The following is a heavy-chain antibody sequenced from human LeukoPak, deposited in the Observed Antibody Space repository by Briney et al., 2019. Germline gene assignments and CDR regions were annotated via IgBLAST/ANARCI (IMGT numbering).Heavy chain of an antibody. D-gene: IGHD3-3*01. CDR1: GGSISSSGFY. CDR2: IYYSGST. V-gene: IGHV4-39*01. J-gene: IGHJ4*02. CDR3: ARADYDFWSLDY. Sequence: PSETLSLTCTVSGGSISSSGFYWGWIRQPPGKGLEWIGSIYYSGSTYYDPSPKNRVTISVDTSKNQFSLKLSSVSAADTAVYYCARADYDFWSLDYWGQGTLVTVSS.